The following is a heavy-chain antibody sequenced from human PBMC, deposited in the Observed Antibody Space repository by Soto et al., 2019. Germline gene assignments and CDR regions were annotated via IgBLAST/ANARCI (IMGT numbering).Heavy chain of an antibody. D-gene: IGHD3-16*01. Sequence: EVQLVDSGGGLVKPGGSLRPSCAASGFTFNTYTMNWVRQAPGTGLEWVASIDPTSNYIHYADSVKGRFTTSRDNAQNSLYLQMNRLRAEDTAVYYCAKDGGLGHSASSDWGQGTLVTVSS. J-gene: IGHJ4*02. CDR2: IDPTSNYI. CDR3: AKDGGLGHSASSD. V-gene: IGHV3-21*01. CDR1: GFTFNTYT.